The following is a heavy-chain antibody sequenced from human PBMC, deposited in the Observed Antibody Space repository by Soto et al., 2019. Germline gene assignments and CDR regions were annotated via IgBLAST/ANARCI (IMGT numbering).Heavy chain of an antibody. Sequence: QITLKESGPTLVKPTQTLTLTCTFSGFSLSTSGVGVGWIRQPPGKALEWLALIYWDDDKRYSPSLKSRLTITKDTSKNQVVLTRTNMDPVDTATYYCAHSRKECGSGSYAWFDPWGQGTLVTVSS. D-gene: IGHD3-10*01. V-gene: IGHV2-5*02. CDR3: AHSRKECGSGSYAWFDP. CDR1: GFSLSTSGVG. J-gene: IGHJ5*02. CDR2: IYWDDDK.